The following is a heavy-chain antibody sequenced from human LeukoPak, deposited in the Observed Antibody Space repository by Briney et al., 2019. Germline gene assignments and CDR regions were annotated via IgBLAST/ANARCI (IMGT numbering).Heavy chain of an antibody. CDR3: ARRGFGELLNYYYGMDV. CDR1: GGSISSYY. CDR2: IYTSGST. V-gene: IGHV4-4*07. J-gene: IGHJ6*04. Sequence: SETLSLTCTVSGGSISSYYWSWIRQPAGKGLEWIGRIYTSGSTNYNPSLKSRVTMSVDTSKNQFSLKLSSVTAADTAVYYCARRGFGELLNYYYGMDVWGKGTTVTVSS. D-gene: IGHD3-10*01.